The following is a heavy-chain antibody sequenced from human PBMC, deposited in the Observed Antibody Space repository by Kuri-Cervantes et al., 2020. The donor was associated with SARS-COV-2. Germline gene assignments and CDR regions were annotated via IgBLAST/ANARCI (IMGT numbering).Heavy chain of an antibody. D-gene: IGHD6-13*01. CDR3: ARLRSAIAVAGPLAY. V-gene: IGHV4-39*01. J-gene: IGHJ4*02. CDR2: IYYSGST. CDR1: GESFSGYY. Sequence: GSLRLSCAFYGESFSGYYWGWIRQPPGKGLEWIGSIYYSGSTYYNPSLKSRVTISVDTSKNQFSLKLSSVTAADTAVYYCARLRSAIAVAGPLAYWGQGTLVTVSS.